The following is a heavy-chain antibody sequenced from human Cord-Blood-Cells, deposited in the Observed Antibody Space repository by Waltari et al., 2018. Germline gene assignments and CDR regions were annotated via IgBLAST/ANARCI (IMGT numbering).Heavy chain of an antibody. V-gene: IGHV3-13*01. CDR2: IGTTGDT. CDR1: GFTFSRYD. Sequence: EVQLVESGGGLVQPGGSLRLSCAASGFTFSRYDMHWVRQATGKGLEGVSAIGTTGDTYYPGSVKGRFTIARENAKNSLYLQMNSLRAGDTAVYYCARRSEDAFDIWGQGTMVTVSS. J-gene: IGHJ3*02. CDR3: ARRSEDAFDI. D-gene: IGHD3-3*01.